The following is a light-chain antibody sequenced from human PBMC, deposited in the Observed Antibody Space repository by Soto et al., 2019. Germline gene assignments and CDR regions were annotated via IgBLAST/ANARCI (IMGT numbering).Light chain of an antibody. V-gene: IGKV1-8*01. CDR3: HQYYSYPFT. CDR1: QGISSY. CDR2: AAS. J-gene: IGKJ3*01. Sequence: IRMTQSPSSLSASTGDTVTITCRASQGISSYFAWYQQKPGKAPTLLIYAASTLQSGVPSRFTGSGSETDFTLTISCLQSEDFATYYCHQYYSYPFTFGPGNKVDIK.